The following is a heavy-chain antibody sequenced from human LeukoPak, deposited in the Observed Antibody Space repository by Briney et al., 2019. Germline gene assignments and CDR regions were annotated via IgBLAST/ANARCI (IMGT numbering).Heavy chain of an antibody. CDR1: AGFVSNSNYY. Sequence: SETLSLTCTVSAGFVSNSNYYWGWIRQPPGKGLEWIGSIYYSGSTYYNPSLESRVTISVDTSKNQFSLKLSSVTAADTAVYYCARAIEVGAMTPFDYWGQGTLVTVPS. D-gene: IGHD1-26*01. J-gene: IGHJ4*02. CDR3: ARAIEVGAMTPFDY. CDR2: IYYSGST. V-gene: IGHV4-39*01.